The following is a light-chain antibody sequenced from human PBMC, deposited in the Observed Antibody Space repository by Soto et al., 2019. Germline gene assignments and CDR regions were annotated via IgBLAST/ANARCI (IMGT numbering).Light chain of an antibody. V-gene: IGKV1-39*01. CDR2: AAS. Sequence: DIQMTQSPSSLSASVGDRVTITCRASQSISSYLNWYQQKPGKVPKLLIYAASTLQSGVPSRFSGSGSGTDFTLTISSLQPEDFATYYCHQYNSYSFGQGTKVDIK. J-gene: IGKJ1*01. CDR3: HQYNSYS. CDR1: QSISSY.